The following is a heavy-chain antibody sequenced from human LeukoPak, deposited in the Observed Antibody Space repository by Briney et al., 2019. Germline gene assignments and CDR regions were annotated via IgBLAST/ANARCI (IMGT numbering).Heavy chain of an antibody. D-gene: IGHD2-2*01. Sequence: ASVKVSCKASGYTFTGYYMHWVRQAPGQGLEWMGWINPNSGGTNYAQKFQGRVTMTRDTSISTAYMELSRLRSDDTAVYYCARDIGEDCSSTSCYPWGQEPWSPSPQ. J-gene: IGHJ5*02. V-gene: IGHV1-2*02. CDR2: INPNSGGT. CDR1: GYTFTGYY. CDR3: ARDIGEDCSSTSCYP.